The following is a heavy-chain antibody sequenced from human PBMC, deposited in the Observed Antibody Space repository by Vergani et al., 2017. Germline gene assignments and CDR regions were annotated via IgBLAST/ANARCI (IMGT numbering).Heavy chain of an antibody. CDR3: ARHRGSGGFFPSSYFYGIDV. D-gene: IGHD3-10*01. CDR2: IHHSGDT. J-gene: IGHJ6*02. V-gene: IGHV4-38-2*01. Sequence: QVQLQESGPGLVKPSETLTLTCDVSDSSILTNPYWGWFRQSPGKGLEWIGCIHHSGDTHYNSSLKSRVSISFVSSSKFSLSLTSVTAADTAIYYCARHRGSGGFFPSSYFYGIDVWGHGTTVTVSS. CDR1: DSSILTNPY.